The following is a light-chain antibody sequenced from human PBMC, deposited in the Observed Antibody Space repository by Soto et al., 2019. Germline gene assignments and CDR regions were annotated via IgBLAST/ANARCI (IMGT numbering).Light chain of an antibody. CDR1: SSNIGNNY. J-gene: IGLJ3*02. Sequence: QSVLTQPPSVSAAPGQTVTISCSGASSNIGNNYVSWYQQIPGTAPKLLIYDNNKRPSGIPDRFSGSKSGTSATLGISGLQTGDEADYYCSSSAGIYHYLVFGGGTKLTVL. V-gene: IGLV1-51*01. CDR3: SSSAGIYHYLV. CDR2: DNN.